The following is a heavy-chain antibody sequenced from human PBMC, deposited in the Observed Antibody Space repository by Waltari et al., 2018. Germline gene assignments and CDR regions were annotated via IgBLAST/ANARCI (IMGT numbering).Heavy chain of an antibody. D-gene: IGHD7-27*01. CDR1: GFTFRSYA. V-gene: IGHV3-23*01. Sequence: EVQLLESGGGLVQPGGSLRLSCVASGFTFRSYAMTWVRQAPGKGPGGGPGISPAGDSMYYRDSVKRRFTISRDNSRNMLYLQMSSLRVEDAALYYCAKNAALGQAFFDYWGQGTLVTVSS. CDR3: AKNAALGQAFFDY. CDR2: ISPAGDSM. J-gene: IGHJ4*02.